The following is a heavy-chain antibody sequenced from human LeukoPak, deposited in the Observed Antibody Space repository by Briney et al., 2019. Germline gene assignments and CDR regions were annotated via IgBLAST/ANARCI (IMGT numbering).Heavy chain of an antibody. CDR3: ARALFGVVNNWFDP. Sequence: GGPLKFSCEAPGLTLRSYALHGFRQAQAKGQKWVQVISYDGSNKDYADSVKGRFTISRDNSKNTLYLQMNSLRAEDTAVYYCARALFGVVNNWFDPWGQGTLVTVSS. V-gene: IGHV3-30*01. D-gene: IGHD3-3*01. CDR2: ISYDGSNK. CDR1: GLTLRSYA. J-gene: IGHJ5*02.